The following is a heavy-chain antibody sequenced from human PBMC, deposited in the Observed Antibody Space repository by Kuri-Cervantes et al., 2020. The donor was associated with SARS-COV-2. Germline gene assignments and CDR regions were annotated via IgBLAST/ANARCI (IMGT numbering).Heavy chain of an antibody. J-gene: IGHJ4*02. CDR1: GFTFSSYA. Sequence: GESLKISCAASGFTFSSYAMSWVRQAPGKGLEWVSAISGSGGSTYYADSVKGRFTISRDNSKNTLYLQMNSLRAEDTAVYYCARELMRFGELFGGHSFDYWGQGTLVTVSS. CDR3: ARELMRFGELFGGHSFDY. D-gene: IGHD3-10*01. V-gene: IGHV3-23*01. CDR2: ISGSGGST.